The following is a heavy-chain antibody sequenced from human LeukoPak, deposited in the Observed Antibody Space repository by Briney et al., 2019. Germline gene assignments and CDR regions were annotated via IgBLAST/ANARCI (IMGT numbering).Heavy chain of an antibody. Sequence: SETLSLTCTVSGGSISTYYWSWIRQPPGKGLEWIGYIYYSGGTNYNPSLKSRVTISVDTSKNQFSLKLTSVTAADTAVYYCARAYSPSVWGQGTLVTVSS. J-gene: IGHJ4*02. CDR3: ARAYSPSV. D-gene: IGHD5-18*01. CDR1: GGSISTYY. V-gene: IGHV4-59*12. CDR2: IYYSGGT.